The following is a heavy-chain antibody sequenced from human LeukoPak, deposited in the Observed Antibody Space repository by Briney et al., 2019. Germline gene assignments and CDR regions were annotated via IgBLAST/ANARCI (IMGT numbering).Heavy chain of an antibody. CDR3: ARDRAAMVPYEYHFDY. J-gene: IGHJ4*02. CDR1: GFTFSSYG. V-gene: IGHV3-33*01. D-gene: IGHD5-18*01. CDR2: IWYDGSNK. Sequence: GGSLRLSCAASGFTFSSYGMHWVRQAPGKGLEWVAVIWYDGSNKYYADSVKGRFTISRDNSKNTLYLQMNSLRAEDTAVYYCARDRAAMVPYEYHFDYWGQGTLVTVSS.